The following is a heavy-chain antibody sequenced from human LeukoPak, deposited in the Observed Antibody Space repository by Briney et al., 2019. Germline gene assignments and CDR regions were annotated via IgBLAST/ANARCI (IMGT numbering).Heavy chain of an antibody. V-gene: IGHV3-66*01. CDR3: ARGGLAPTTEYFFDY. D-gene: IGHD2-15*01. CDR2: IYSGAGT. Sequence: GGSLRLSCAASGFTVSSNYMSWVRQAPGKGLEWVSVIYSGAGTNYADSVKGRFTISRDNSKNTLFLQMNSLRAEDTAVYYCARGGLAPTTEYFFDYWGQGTLVTVSS. J-gene: IGHJ4*02. CDR1: GFTVSSNY.